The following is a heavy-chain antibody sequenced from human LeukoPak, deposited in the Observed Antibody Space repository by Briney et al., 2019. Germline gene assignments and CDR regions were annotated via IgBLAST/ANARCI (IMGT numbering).Heavy chain of an antibody. D-gene: IGHD1-1*01. V-gene: IGHV4-59*12. CDR2: IYYSGST. Sequence: PSETLSLTCTVSGGSISSYYWSWIRQPPGKGLEWIGYIYYSGSTNYNPSLKSRVTISVDTSKNQFSLKLSSVTAADTAVYYCARDGHNWNFDYWGQGTLVTVSS. J-gene: IGHJ4*02. CDR1: GGSISSYY. CDR3: ARDGHNWNFDY.